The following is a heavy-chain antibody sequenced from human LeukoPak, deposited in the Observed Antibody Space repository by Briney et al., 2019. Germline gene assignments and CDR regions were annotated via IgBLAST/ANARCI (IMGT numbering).Heavy chain of an antibody. CDR3: ATGEDSGYVSDY. D-gene: IGHD5-12*01. CDR2: IYYSGST. Sequence: PSETLSLTCTVSGGSISSYYWSWIRQPPGEGLEGIGDIYYSGSTNYNPSLKSRVTISVDTSKNQFSLQLSSVTAADTAVYYCATGEDSGYVSDYWGQGTLVTVSS. V-gene: IGHV4-59*01. CDR1: GGSISSYY. J-gene: IGHJ4*02.